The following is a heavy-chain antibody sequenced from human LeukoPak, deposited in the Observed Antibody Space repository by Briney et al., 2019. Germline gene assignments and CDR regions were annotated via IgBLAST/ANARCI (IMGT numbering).Heavy chain of an antibody. V-gene: IGHV3-53*01. CDR1: GFTVSSNY. CDR2: IYSGGST. CDR3: ARRGYGDYWYFDL. J-gene: IGHJ2*01. D-gene: IGHD4-17*01. Sequence: QPGRSLRLSCAASGFTVSSNYMSWVRQAPGKGLEWVSVIYSGGSTYYAGSVKGRFTISRDSSKNTLYLQMNSLRAEDTAVYYCARRGYGDYWYFDLWGRGTLVTVSS.